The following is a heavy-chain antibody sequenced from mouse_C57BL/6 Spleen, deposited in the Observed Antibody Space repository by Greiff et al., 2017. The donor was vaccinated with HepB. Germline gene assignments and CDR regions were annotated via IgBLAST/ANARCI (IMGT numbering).Heavy chain of an antibody. V-gene: IGHV1-15*01. Sequence: LKQSGAELVRPGASVTLSCKASGYTFTDYEMHWVKQTPVHGLEWIGAIDPETGGTAYNQKFKGKAILTADKSSSTAYMELRSLTSEDSAVYYCTRSAGYSTPWFAYWGQGTLVTVSA. D-gene: IGHD2-5*01. CDR1: GYTFTDYE. CDR3: TRSAGYSTPWFAY. J-gene: IGHJ3*01. CDR2: IDPETGGT.